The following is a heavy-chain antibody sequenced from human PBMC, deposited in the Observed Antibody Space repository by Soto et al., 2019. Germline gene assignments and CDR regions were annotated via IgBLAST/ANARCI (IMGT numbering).Heavy chain of an antibody. Sequence: QVQLVESGGGVVQPGRSLRLSCAASGFTFSSYAMHWVRQAPGKGLEWVAVISYDGSNKYYADSVKGRFTISRDNSKNTLYLQMNSLRAEDTAVYYCARDRGVAAAALEGGMDVWGQGTKVTVSS. CDR1: GFTFSSYA. V-gene: IGHV3-30-3*01. CDR3: ARDRGVAAAALEGGMDV. CDR2: ISYDGSNK. J-gene: IGHJ6*02. D-gene: IGHD6-13*01.